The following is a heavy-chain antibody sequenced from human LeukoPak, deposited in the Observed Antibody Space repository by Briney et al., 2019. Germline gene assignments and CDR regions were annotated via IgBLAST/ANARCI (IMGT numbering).Heavy chain of an antibody. CDR2: INSDGTTT. J-gene: IGHJ4*02. Sequence: GGPLRLSCAGSGFTFISYWMHWVRQAPGKGLVWVARINSDGTTTTYADSVKGRFTFSRDNAMHTLYLQMNSLRAEDTAVYYCARDRVRLDYWGRGTLVTVSS. D-gene: IGHD3-10*01. CDR3: ARDRVRLDY. CDR1: GFTFISYW. V-gene: IGHV3-74*01.